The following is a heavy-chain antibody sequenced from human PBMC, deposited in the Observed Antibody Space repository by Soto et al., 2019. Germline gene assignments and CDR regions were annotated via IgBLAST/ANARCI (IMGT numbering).Heavy chain of an antibody. CDR3: VRKAGASYMPAEYFQH. D-gene: IGHD2-2*01. CDR1: GFSFSTYR. J-gene: IGHJ1*01. Sequence: EVQLVESGGGLVQPGGSLRLSCAASGFSFSTYRMHWVRQSPGKGLVWVSRIDHDGRSTSYADSVKGRFTISRDTAKNTLYLQMNSLTVEDTAVYYCVRKAGASYMPAEYFQHWGQGTLVTVFS. V-gene: IGHV3-74*01. CDR2: IDHDGRST.